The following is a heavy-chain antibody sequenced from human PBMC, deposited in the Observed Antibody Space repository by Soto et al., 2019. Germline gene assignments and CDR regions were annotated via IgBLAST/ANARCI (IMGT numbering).Heavy chain of an antibody. V-gene: IGHV1-69*13. CDR3: ARDTRPYYYGSGSRYEYNWFDP. J-gene: IGHJ5*02. Sequence: ASVKVSCKASGGTFSSYAISWLRQAPGQGLEWMGGIIPIFGTANYAQKFQGRVTITADESTSTAYMELSSLRSEDTAVYYCARDTRPYYYGSGSRYEYNWFDPWGQGTLVTVSS. CDR1: GGTFSSYA. D-gene: IGHD3-10*01. CDR2: IIPIFGTA.